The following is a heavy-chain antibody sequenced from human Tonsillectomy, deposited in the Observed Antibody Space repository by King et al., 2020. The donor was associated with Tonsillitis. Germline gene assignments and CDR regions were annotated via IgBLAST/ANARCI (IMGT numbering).Heavy chain of an antibody. CDR1: GGTFSSYA. Sequence: VQLVESGAEVKKPGSSVKVSCKASGGTFSSYAISWVRQAPGQGLEWMGRNIPILGIANSAQKFQGRVTITADKPTITAYMEPSSLRSEDTAVYSCASHSSGYHHVAFDIWGQGTMVTVSS. D-gene: IGHD3-22*01. V-gene: IGHV1-69*09. CDR2: NIPILGIA. CDR3: ASHSSGYHHVAFDI. J-gene: IGHJ3*02.